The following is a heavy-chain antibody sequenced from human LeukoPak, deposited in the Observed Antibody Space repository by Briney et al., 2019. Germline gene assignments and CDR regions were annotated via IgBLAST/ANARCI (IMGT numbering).Heavy chain of an antibody. J-gene: IGHJ4*02. Sequence: RASVKVSCKASGYTFTSYYMHWVRQAPGQGLEWMGIINPSGGSTSYAQKFQGRVTMIRDTSTSTVYMELSSLRSEDTAVYYCARDTNPSSSSGYYGSGSYYNPLDYWGQGTLVTVSS. CDR1: GYTFTSYY. V-gene: IGHV1-46*03. CDR2: INPSGGST. CDR3: ARDTNPSSSSGYYGSGSYYNPLDY. D-gene: IGHD3-10*01.